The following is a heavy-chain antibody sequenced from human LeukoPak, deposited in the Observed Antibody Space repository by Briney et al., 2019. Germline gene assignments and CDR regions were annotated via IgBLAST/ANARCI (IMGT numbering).Heavy chain of an antibody. CDR1: GDPVSSGYYY. CDR3: ARSTFYDFSSGYQFDS. CDR2: VYNSGNT. V-gene: IGHV4-61*01. D-gene: IGHD3-3*01. J-gene: IGHJ4*02. Sequence: PSETLSLTCTVLGDPVSSGYYYWSWIRQPPGKGLEWIGYVYNSGNTNLNPSLKSRVTISVDTSKNQFSLKLSSVTAADTAVYYCARSTFYDFSSGYQFDSWGRGTLVTVSS.